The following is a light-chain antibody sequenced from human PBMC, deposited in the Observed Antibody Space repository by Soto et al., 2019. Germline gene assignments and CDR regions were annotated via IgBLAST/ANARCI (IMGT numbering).Light chain of an antibody. CDR2: GAS. CDR1: QSVSSSC. Sequence: EIVLTQSPGTLSLSPGERATLSCRASQSVSSSCLAWYQQKPGQAPRPLIYGASSRATGIPDRCSGSGSGTDFTLTISRLEPEDFAVYYCQQYDSSPWTFGQGTKVDSK. CDR3: QQYDSSPWT. V-gene: IGKV3-20*01. J-gene: IGKJ1*01.